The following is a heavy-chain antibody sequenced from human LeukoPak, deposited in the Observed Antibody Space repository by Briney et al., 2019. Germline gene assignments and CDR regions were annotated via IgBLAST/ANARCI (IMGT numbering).Heavy chain of an antibody. CDR3: ARVGGYYDSSGYPDY. D-gene: IGHD3-22*01. J-gene: IGHJ4*02. CDR2: VYYSGST. CDR1: GGSISSYY. V-gene: IGHV4-59*01. Sequence: SQTLSLTCTVSGGSISSYYWSWIRQPPGKGLEWIGYVYYSGSTNYNPSLKSRVSISVDTSKNQLSLKLSSVTAADTAVYYCARVGGYYDSSGYPDYWGQGTLVTVSS.